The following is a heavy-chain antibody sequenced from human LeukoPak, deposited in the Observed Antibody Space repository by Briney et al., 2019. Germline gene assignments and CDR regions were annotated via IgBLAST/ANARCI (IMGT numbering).Heavy chain of an antibody. D-gene: IGHD3-16*01. CDR1: GFTFSSYA. CDR2: ISGSGGST. CDR3: AIIMITFGGVPPTDY. J-gene: IGHJ4*02. V-gene: IGHV3-23*01. Sequence: PGGSLRLSCPASGFTFSSYAMSWVRQAPGKGLEWVSAISGSGGSTYYADSVKGRFTISRDNSKNTLYLQMNSLRAEDTAVYYCAIIMITFGGVPPTDYWGQGTLVTVSS.